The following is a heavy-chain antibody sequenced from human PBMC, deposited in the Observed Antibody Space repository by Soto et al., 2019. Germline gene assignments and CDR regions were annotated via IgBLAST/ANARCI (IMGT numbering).Heavy chain of an antibody. J-gene: IGHJ4*02. CDR2: IYHSGST. D-gene: IGHD6-6*01. CDR1: GGSISSSNW. CDR3: ARGNSIAARSGVDY. Sequence: SETLSLTCAVSGGSISSSNWWSWVRQPPGKGLEWIGEIYHSGSTNYNPSLKSRVTISVDTSKNQFSLKLSSVTAADTAVYYCARGNSIAARSGVDYWGQGTLVTVSS. V-gene: IGHV4-4*02.